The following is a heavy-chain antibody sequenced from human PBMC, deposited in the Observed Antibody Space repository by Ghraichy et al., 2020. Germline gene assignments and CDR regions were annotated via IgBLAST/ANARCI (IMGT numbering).Heavy chain of an antibody. V-gene: IGHV4-59*02. D-gene: IGHD2-21*01. J-gene: IGHJ4*02. CDR3: ARGVYCGGNCHHYDS. CDR1: GGSVSSYY. CDR2: IYHSGTT. Sequence: SQTLSLTCTVSGGSVSSYYWTWIRQPPGRGLEWIGYIYHSGTTNYNSSLQSRVTISIDTSNNQFSLRLRSVSAADTAVYYFARGVYCGGNCHHYDSWGQGTLVTVSS.